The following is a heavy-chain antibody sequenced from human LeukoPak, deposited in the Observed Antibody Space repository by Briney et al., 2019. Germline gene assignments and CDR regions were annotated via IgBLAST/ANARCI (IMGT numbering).Heavy chain of an antibody. CDR1: GDSVISSGHF. J-gene: IGHJ5*02. Sequence: SETLSLTCSVSGDSVISSGHFWGWIRQPPGKGLEWIGTIRSSGGTYYNPSLKSRVSISADMSKNQFSLKLSSVTAADTAVYHCAKNGQSGFSFDPWGQGTLVTVSS. V-gene: IGHV4-39*07. CDR3: AKNGQSGFSFDP. CDR2: IRSSGGT. D-gene: IGHD3-3*01.